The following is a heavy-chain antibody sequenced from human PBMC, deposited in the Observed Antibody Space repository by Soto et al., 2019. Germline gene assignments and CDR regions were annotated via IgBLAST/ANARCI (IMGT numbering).Heavy chain of an antibody. J-gene: IGHJ5*02. D-gene: IGHD3-9*01. Sequence: QVQLQESGPGLVKPSQTLSLTCTVSGGSISSGGYYSSWIRQHPGKGLERIGYIYYSGSTYYNPYLKSRVTISVDTSKNQFSLKLSSVTAADTAVYYCARVCYDILTGYPGGEYNWFDPWAQGTLVTVSS. CDR3: ARVCYDILTGYPGGEYNWFDP. CDR1: GGSISSGGYY. V-gene: IGHV4-31*03. CDR2: IYYSGST.